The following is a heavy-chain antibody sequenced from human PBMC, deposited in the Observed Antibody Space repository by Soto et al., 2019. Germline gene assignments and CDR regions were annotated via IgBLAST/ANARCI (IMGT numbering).Heavy chain of an antibody. J-gene: IGHJ6*02. CDR3: ARGFCGGDCYWEDYYYGMDV. D-gene: IGHD2-21*02. CDR1: GGSISSSNW. CDR2: IYHSGST. V-gene: IGHV4-4*02. Sequence: SETLSLTCAVSGGSISSSNWWSWVRQPPGKGLEWIGEIYHSGSTNYNPSLKSRVTISVDKSKNQFSLKLSSVTAADTAVYYCARGFCGGDCYWEDYYYGMDVWGQGTTVTVSS.